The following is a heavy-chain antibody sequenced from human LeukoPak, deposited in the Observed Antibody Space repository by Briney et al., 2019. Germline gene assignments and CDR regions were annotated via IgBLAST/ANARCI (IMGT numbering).Heavy chain of an antibody. CDR2: ISYDGSNK. D-gene: IGHD3-3*01. Sequence: PGRSLRLSCAASGFTFSSYGMRWVRQAPGKGLEWVAVISYDGSNKYYADSVKGRFTISRDNSKNTLYLQMNSLRAEDTAVYYCAKDLYDFWSGYDRSWGQGTLVTVSS. V-gene: IGHV3-30*18. CDR3: AKDLYDFWSGYDRS. J-gene: IGHJ4*02. CDR1: GFTFSSYG.